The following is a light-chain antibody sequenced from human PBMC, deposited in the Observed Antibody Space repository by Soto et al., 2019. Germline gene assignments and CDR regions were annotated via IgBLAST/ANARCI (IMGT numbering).Light chain of an antibody. CDR1: SSNIGTNT. CDR2: SND. CDR3: ATWDDSLNGVV. J-gene: IGLJ2*01. Sequence: QSVLTQPPSASGTPGQRVSISCSGVSSNIGTNTVNWYQHLPGTAPKLLIFSNDERPSGVPDRFSGSKSGTSASLAISGLQSDDEADYYCATWDDSLNGVVFGGGTQLTVL. V-gene: IGLV1-44*01.